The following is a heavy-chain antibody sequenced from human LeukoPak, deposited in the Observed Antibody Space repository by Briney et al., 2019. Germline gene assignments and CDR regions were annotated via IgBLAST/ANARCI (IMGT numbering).Heavy chain of an antibody. CDR1: GFTFSLFA. CDR2: IRYDGSNK. Sequence: GGSLRLSRAASGFTFSLFAMHWVRQSPGKGLEWLAFIRYDGSNKYYADSVKGRLTISRDNSKNTLYLQMNSLRAEDTAVYYCAKEGGAFGGVQDTENYFDYWGQGTLVTVSS. D-gene: IGHD3-16*01. V-gene: IGHV3-30*02. J-gene: IGHJ4*02. CDR3: AKEGGAFGGVQDTENYFDY.